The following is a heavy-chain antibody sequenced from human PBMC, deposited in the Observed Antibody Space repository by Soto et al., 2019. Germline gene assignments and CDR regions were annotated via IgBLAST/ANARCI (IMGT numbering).Heavy chain of an antibody. D-gene: IGHD2-15*01. V-gene: IGHV1-69*02. Sequence: EASVKVSCKASGGTFSSYTISWVRQAPGQGLEWLGRIIPILGIANYAQKFQGRVTITADKSTSTAYMELSSLRSEDTAVYYCARARLGYCSGGSCYSDYWGQGTLVTVSS. CDR1: GGTFSSYT. J-gene: IGHJ4*02. CDR3: ARARLGYCSGGSCYSDY. CDR2: IIPILGIA.